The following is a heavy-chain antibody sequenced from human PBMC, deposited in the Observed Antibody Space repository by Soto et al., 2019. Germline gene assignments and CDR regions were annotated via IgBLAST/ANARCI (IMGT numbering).Heavy chain of an antibody. CDR2: ISYDGSSK. J-gene: IGHJ4*02. CDR1: GFTFSNYG. Sequence: RRLSCAASGFTFSNYGMHWVRQAPGKGLEWVAIISYDGSSKYYADSVKGRFTISRDNSKDTLYLQMNSLRAEDTAVYYCAKDQENGAYDTTRSTGYWDPGVLLTLS. V-gene: IGHV3-30*18. CDR3: AKDQENGAYDTTRSTGY. D-gene: IGHD5-12*01.